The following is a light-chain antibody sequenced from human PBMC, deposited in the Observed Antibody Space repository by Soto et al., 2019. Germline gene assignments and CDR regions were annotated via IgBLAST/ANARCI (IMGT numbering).Light chain of an antibody. V-gene: IGKV3-15*01. CDR3: QQYNNWPRT. CDR1: QSVSSY. J-gene: IGKJ1*01. Sequence: EILMTQSPATLSVSPGERATLSCRASQSVSSYLAWYQQKPGQPPRLLIYGASTRATGIPARLSGSGSGTEFTLTISGLQSGDFAVYYCQQYNNWPRTFGQGTKVEIK. CDR2: GAS.